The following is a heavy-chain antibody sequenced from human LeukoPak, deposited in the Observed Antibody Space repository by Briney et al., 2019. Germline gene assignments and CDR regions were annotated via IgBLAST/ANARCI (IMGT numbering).Heavy chain of an antibody. Sequence: PSETPSLTCTVSGGSISSSSYYWGWIRQPPGKGLEWIGSIYYSGSTYYNPSLKSRVTISVDTSKNQFSLKLSSVTAADTAVYYCARRYDFWSGYFDYWGQGTLVTVSS. CDR3: ARRYDFWSGYFDY. CDR1: GGSISSSSYY. D-gene: IGHD3-3*01. J-gene: IGHJ4*02. V-gene: IGHV4-39*01. CDR2: IYYSGST.